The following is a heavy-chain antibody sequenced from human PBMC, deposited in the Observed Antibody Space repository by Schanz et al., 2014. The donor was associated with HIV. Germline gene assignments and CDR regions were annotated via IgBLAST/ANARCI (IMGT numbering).Heavy chain of an antibody. Sequence: QMQLVESGGAVVRPGGSLRLSCAASGFPLPDNALTWIRQPPGKGLEWIGEINHSGSTNYNPSLKSRVTISIDTSKNQFSLKLRSVAAADTAVYYCARGIRRYCRSPSCNTGWFDPWGQGTLVTVSS. J-gene: IGHJ5*02. CDR2: INHSGST. CDR1: GFPLPDNA. D-gene: IGHD2-2*02. CDR3: ARGIRRYCRSPSCNTGWFDP. V-gene: IGHV4-34*01.